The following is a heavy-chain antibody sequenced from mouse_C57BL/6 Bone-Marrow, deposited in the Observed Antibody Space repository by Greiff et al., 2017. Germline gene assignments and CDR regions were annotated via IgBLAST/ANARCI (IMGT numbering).Heavy chain of an antibody. J-gene: IGHJ4*01. D-gene: IGHD1-1*01. CDR3: ARGSLDCGCYYRAMDY. V-gene: IGHV1-69*01. CDR1: GYTFTSYW. CDR2: INPSDSYT. Sequence: QVQLQQPGAELVMPGASVKLSCKASGYTFTSYWMHWVKQRPGHGLEWIGDINPSDSYTNYNQKFKGKTTLTVDKSSSTAYMQLSSLTSEDSAVYYCARGSLDCGCYYRAMDYWGQGTSVTVSS.